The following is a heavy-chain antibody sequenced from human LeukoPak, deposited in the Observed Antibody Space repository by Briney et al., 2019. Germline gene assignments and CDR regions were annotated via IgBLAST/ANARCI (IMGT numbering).Heavy chain of an antibody. CDR1: GGSFSGYY. J-gene: IGHJ6*02. D-gene: IGHD3-9*01. Sequence: PSETLSLTCAVYGGSFSGYYWSWIRQPPGKGLEWIGEINHSGSTNYNPSLKSRVTIPVDTSKNQFSLKLSSVTAADTAVYYCARGRALTGYEYYYGMDVWGQGTTVTVSS. V-gene: IGHV4-34*01. CDR2: INHSGST. CDR3: ARGRALTGYEYYYGMDV.